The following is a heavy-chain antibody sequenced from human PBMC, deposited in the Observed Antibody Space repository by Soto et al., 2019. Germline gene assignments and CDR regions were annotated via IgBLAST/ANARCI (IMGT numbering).Heavy chain of an antibody. Sequence: ASVKVSCKASGYTFTSYAMHWVRQAPGQRLEWMGWINAGNGNTKYSQKFQGRVTITRDTSASTAYMELSSLRSEDTAVYYCARLFSSNPSPPRLLLPDYWGQGTLVTVSS. CDR1: GYTFTSYA. CDR3: ARLFSSNPSPPRLLLPDY. D-gene: IGHD2-15*01. CDR2: INAGNGNT. V-gene: IGHV1-3*01. J-gene: IGHJ4*02.